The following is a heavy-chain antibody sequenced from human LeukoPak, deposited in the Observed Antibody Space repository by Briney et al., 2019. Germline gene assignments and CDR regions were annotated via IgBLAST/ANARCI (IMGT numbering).Heavy chain of an antibody. V-gene: IGHV1-18*01. CDR2: ISAYNGNT. J-gene: IGHJ5*02. CDR3: ARDRSSGSYYPNWFDP. CDR1: GYTFTSHG. Sequence: ASVKVSCKASGYTFTSHGISWVRQAPGQGLEWMGWISAYNGNTNYAQKLQGRLNMTTDTSTSTAYMELRSLRSDDTAVYYCARDRSSGSYYPNWFDPWGQGTLVTVSS. D-gene: IGHD3-10*01.